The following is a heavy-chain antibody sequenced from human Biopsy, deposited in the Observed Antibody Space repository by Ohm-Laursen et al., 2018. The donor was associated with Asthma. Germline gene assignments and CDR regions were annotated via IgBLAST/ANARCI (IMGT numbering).Heavy chain of an antibody. J-gene: IGHJ1*01. CDR2: ISGSGGST. CDR1: GFTFSSYA. V-gene: IGHV3-23*01. CDR3: AKGHGDYVFPYFQH. D-gene: IGHD4-17*01. Sequence: SLRLSCAASGFTFSSYAMSWVRQAPGKGLEWVSAISGSGGSTYYADSVKGRFTISRDNSKNTLYLQMNSLRAEDTAVHYCAKGHGDYVFPYFQHWGQGTLVTVSS.